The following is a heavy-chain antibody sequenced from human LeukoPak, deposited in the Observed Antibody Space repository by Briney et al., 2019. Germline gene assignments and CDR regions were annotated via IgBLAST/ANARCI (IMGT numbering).Heavy chain of an antibody. D-gene: IGHD5-12*01. CDR3: ARMGGYSGYATH. CDR2: ILYSGTT. CDR1: GGFLSSYY. V-gene: IGHV4-59*08. Sequence: SETLSLTCTVSGGFLSSYYWSWIRQPPGKGLEWIGYILYSGTTNSNPSLKSRVTISVDTSKNQISLKLSSVTAADTAVYYCARMGGYSGYATHWGQGTLVTVSS. J-gene: IGHJ4*02.